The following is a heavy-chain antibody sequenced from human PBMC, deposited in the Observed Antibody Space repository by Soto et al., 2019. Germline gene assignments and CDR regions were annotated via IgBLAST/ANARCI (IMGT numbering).Heavy chain of an antibody. J-gene: IGHJ3*02. D-gene: IGHD6-13*01. CDR2: IKQDGSEK. V-gene: IGHV3-7*01. Sequence: GGSLRLSCAASGFTFSSYWMSWVRQAPGKGLEWVANIKQDGSEKYYVDSVKGRFTISRDNAKNSLYLQMNSLRAEDTAVYYCASGFLAAAGDAFDIWGQGTMVTVSS. CDR3: ASGFLAAAGDAFDI. CDR1: GFTFSSYW.